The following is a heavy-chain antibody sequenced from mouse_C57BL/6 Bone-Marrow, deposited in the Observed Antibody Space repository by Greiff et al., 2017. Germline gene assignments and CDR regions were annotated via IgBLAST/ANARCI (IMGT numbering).Heavy chain of an antibody. Sequence: VQLKESGAELVRPGASVKLSCTASGFNIKDYYMPWVKQRPEQGLEWIGWIDPENGDTESASKFQGKATITADTSTYTANLQLNSLTSEDTAIYYCTPDYYGSRGTYWGQGTTLTVSS. V-gene: IGHV14-4*01. CDR2: IDPENGDT. J-gene: IGHJ2*01. CDR3: TPDYYGSRGTY. CDR1: GFNIKDYY. D-gene: IGHD1-1*01.